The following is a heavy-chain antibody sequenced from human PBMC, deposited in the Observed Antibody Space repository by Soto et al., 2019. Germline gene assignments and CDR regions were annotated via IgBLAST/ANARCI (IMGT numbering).Heavy chain of an antibody. CDR3: ASGYFYESSGYCFDC. V-gene: IGHV1-18*01. Sequence: GASVKVSCKASGYTFTSYGISWVRQAPGQGLEWMGWISAYNGNTNYAQKLQGRVTMTTDTSTSTAYMELRSLRSDDTAVYSGASGYFYESSGYCFDCWGQGALFSGSS. CDR2: ISAYNGNT. J-gene: IGHJ4*02. D-gene: IGHD3-22*01. CDR1: GYTFTSYG.